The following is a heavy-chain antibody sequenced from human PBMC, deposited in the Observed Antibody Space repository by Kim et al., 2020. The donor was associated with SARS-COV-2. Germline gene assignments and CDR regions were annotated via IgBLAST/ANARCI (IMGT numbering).Heavy chain of an antibody. CDR2: IRSKPYGGTT. Sequence: GGSLRLSCTASGFTFGDYAMSWVRQAPGKGLEGVGFIRSKPYGGTTEYAASVKDRFIISRDDSKTIAYLQMNSLKTEDPAVYYCTRGPPLFDSWGQGTLVTVSS. J-gene: IGHJ4*02. CDR3: TRGPPLFDS. CDR1: GFTFGDYA. V-gene: IGHV3-49*04.